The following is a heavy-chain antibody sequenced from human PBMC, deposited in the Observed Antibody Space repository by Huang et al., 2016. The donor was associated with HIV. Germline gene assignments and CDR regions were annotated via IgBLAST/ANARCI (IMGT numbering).Heavy chain of an antibody. CDR2: IYPLYGTP. J-gene: IGHJ6*02. CDR3: AAKIGSDGYFISRGPRSNYYSLDV. Sequence: QLQLVQSGAQVKKPGSSVNVSCKASGKTFSGSASSWVRQAPGQRLEWRGWIYPLYGTPQCAQNGQGRGTITADESMTTAYMELTSLTSKDTAVYFCAAKIGSDGYFISRGPRSNYYSLDVWGQGTTVVVSS. CDR1: GKTFSGSA. D-gene: IGHD3-10*01. V-gene: IGHV1-69*13.